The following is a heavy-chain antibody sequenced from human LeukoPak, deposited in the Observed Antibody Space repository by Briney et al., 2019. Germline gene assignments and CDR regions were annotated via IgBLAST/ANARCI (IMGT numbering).Heavy chain of an antibody. J-gene: IGHJ4*02. CDR3: AHSVNLGPAAYFDY. CDR1: GGSISSYYW. D-gene: IGHD2-2*01. Sequence: TLSLTCTVSGGSISSYYWSWIRQPPGKALEWLALIYWDDDKRYSPSLKSRLTITKDTSKNQVVLTMTNMDPVDTATYYCAHSVNLGPAAYFDYWGQGTLVTVSS. V-gene: IGHV2-5*08. CDR2: IYWDDDK.